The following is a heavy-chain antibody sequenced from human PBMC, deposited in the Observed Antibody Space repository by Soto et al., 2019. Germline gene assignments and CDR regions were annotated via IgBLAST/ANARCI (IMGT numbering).Heavy chain of an antibody. D-gene: IGHD3-9*01. CDR1: GYIFTRYD. V-gene: IGHV1-8*02. Sequence: QVQLVQSGAEVKKPGASVKVSCKASGYIFTRYDINWVRQATGQGLEYMGWMNPNSGNTGYAQKFQGRVTMTSDTSISTAYMELSTLELEDTAVYYCAEGGGRSFGGGGTFDPWGQGTLVTVSS. J-gene: IGHJ5*02. CDR3: AEGGGRSFGGGGTFDP. CDR2: MNPNSGNT.